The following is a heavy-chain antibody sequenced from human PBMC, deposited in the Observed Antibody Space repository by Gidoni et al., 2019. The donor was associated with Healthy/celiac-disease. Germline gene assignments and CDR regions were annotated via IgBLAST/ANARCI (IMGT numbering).Heavy chain of an antibody. CDR1: GSSISSGGYY. D-gene: IGHD4-17*01. J-gene: IGHJ4*02. CDR3: ARVRTTVTTVPLDHYYFDY. V-gene: IGHV4-31*03. Sequence: QVQLQESGPGLVKPSQTLSLTCTVSGSSISSGGYYWSWIRQHPGKCLEWIGYIYYSGSTYYNPSLKSRVTISVDTSKNQFSLKLSSVTAADTAVYYCARVRTTVTTVPLDHYYFDYWGQGTLVTVSS. CDR2: IYYSGST.